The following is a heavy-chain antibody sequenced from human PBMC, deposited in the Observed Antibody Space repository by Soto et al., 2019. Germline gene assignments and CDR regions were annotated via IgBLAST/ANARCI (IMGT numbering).Heavy chain of an antibody. J-gene: IGHJ5*02. V-gene: IGHV1-18*01. CDR2: ISTYNGNT. CDR3: ARGFRVAATRWWFDP. Sequence: ASVKVSCKASGYTFTNYDMSWVRQAPGQGLEWMGWISTYNGNTNYAQKLQGRVTMTTDTSTSTAYMELRSLRSDDTAVYYCARGFRVAATRWWFDPWGQGTLVTVSS. CDR1: GYTFTNYD. D-gene: IGHD2-15*01.